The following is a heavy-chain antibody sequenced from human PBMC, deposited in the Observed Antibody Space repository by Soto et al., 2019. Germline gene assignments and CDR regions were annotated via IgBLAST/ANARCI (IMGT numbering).Heavy chain of an antibody. CDR1: GGTFSSYA. CDR3: ARHPYDWYYFDY. Sequence: QVQLVQSGAEVKQTGSSVKVSCRASGGTFSSYAISWVRQAPGQGLEWMGGIIPIFGTANYAQKFQSRVTITADESTSTAYMELSSLRSEDTAVYYCARHPYDWYYFDYWGQGTLVTVSS. J-gene: IGHJ4*02. V-gene: IGHV1-69*12. CDR2: IIPIFGTA. D-gene: IGHD3-16*01.